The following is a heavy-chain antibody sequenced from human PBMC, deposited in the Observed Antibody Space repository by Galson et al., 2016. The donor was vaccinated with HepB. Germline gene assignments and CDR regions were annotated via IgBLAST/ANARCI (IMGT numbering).Heavy chain of an antibody. V-gene: IGHV3-7*01. J-gene: IGHJ6*02. D-gene: IGHD3-10*01. CDR1: GFIFSNYW. CDR3: ARRFPGSYYDYYYGMDV. Sequence: SLRLSCAASGFIFSNYWMTWVRQAPGKGLEWVANIRQDGNEKYYVDSLKGRFTISRDNSKNSLYLQMNSLRVEDTAVYYCARRFPGSYYDYYYGMDVWGQGTTVTVSS. CDR2: IRQDGNEK.